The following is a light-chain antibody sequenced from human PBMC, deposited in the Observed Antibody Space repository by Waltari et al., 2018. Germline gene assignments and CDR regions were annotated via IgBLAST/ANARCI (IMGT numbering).Light chain of an antibody. CDR1: QSISSY. J-gene: IGKJ3*01. V-gene: IGKV1-39*01. CDR3: QQSYSTPHFT. CDR2: AAS. Sequence: DIQMTQSQSSLSASVGDRVTITCRASQSISSYLNWYQQKPGKAPKLLIYAASSLQSGVPSRFSGSGSGTDFTLTISSLQPEDFATYYCQQSYSTPHFTFGPGTKVDIK.